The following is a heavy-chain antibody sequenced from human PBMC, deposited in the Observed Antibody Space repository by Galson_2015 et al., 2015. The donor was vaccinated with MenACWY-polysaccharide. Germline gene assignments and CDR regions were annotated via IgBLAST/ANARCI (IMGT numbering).Heavy chain of an antibody. J-gene: IGHJ4*02. CDR1: GVSFSSSA. CDR3: TRIIARKHTFVDS. CDR2: MILENGNT. D-gene: IGHD2-21*01. V-gene: IGHV1-58*01. Sequence: SVKVSCKASGVSFSSSAVQWVRQARGQRLEWIGWMILENGNTNYAQNFQERVTITRDMSTSTAYMELRMLKYDDTAVYYCTRIIARKHTFVDSWGQGTLVSVS.